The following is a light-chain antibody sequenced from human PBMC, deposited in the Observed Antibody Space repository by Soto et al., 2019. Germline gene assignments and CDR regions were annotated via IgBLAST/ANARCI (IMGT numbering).Light chain of an antibody. J-gene: IGLJ1*01. CDR3: SSYAGSNNFV. CDR2: KVS. V-gene: IGLV2-8*01. CDR1: SSDVGGYNY. Sequence: QSALTQPPSASGSPGQSVTISCTGTSSDVGGYNYVSWYQQHPGKAPKLMIYKVSERPSGVPDRFSGSKSSNTASLTVSGLQAEDEADYYCSSYAGSNNFVFGTGTKLTVL.